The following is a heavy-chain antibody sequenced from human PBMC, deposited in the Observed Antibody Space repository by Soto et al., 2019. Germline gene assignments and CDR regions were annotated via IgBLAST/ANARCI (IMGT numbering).Heavy chain of an antibody. CDR3: ATSRVFDF. J-gene: IGHJ4*02. CDR1: GFTFSDYY. V-gene: IGHV3-11*01. Sequence: QVQLVESGGGLVRPGGSLRLSCAASGFTFSDYYMSWIRQSPGKGREWLAFMSSSGTNVFYADSVKGRFTISRDNAKNSLFLQMDSMKAEDTAVYYCATSRVFDFWGLGTLVSVSS. CDR2: MSSSGTNV.